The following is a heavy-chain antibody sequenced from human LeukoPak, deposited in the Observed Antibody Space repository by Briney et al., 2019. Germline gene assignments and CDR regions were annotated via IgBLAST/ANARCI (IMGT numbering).Heavy chain of an antibody. CDR3: ARGSVRGVIITPPFDY. CDR2: INPNSGGT. V-gene: IGHV1-2*04. J-gene: IGHJ4*02. CDR1: GYTFTGYY. Sequence: GSVKVSCKASGYTFTGYYMHWVRQAPGQGLEWMGWINPNSGGTNYAQKFQGWVTMTRDTSISTAYMELSRLRSDDTAVYYCARGSVRGVIITPPFDYWGQGTLVTVSS. D-gene: IGHD3-10*01.